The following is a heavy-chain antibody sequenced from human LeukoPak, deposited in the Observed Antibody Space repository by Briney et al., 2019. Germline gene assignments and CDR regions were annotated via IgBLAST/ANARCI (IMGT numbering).Heavy chain of an antibody. Sequence: ASVKVSCKASGYTFTDYYMHWVRQAPGQGLEWMGWTNPNSGGTKNARKVQGRVTMTRDTSISTAYMELSGLRSDDTAVYYCARDGGFDYWGQGTLVTVSS. V-gene: IGHV1-2*02. J-gene: IGHJ4*02. CDR1: GYTFTDYY. CDR2: TNPNSGGT. CDR3: ARDGGFDY. D-gene: IGHD3-16*01.